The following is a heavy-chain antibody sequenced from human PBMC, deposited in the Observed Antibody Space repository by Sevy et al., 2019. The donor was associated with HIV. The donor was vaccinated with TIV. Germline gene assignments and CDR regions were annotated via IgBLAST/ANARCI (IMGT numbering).Heavy chain of an antibody. CDR3: ATSEWELNYYDYYMDV. J-gene: IGHJ6*03. V-gene: IGHV1-24*01. D-gene: IGHD1-26*01. CDR2: FDPEDGET. Sequence: ASVKVSCKVSGYTLTELSMRWVRQAPGKGLEWMGGFDPEDGETIYAQKFQGRVTMTEDTSTDTAYMELSSLRSEDTAVYYCATSEWELNYYDYYMDVWGKGTTVTVSS. CDR1: GYTLTELS.